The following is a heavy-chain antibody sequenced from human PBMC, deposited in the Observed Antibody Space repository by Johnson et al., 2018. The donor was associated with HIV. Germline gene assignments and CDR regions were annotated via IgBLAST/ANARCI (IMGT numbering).Heavy chain of an antibody. Sequence: EFGGGVVRPGESLRLSCAASGFTFDDYGMTWVRQAPGKGLEWVSGINWAGGVTGYADSLKGRFTISSDNARNSLYLQMNSLRAEDTALYYCAKDLVVINVRYAFHIWGQGTMVTVSS. V-gene: IGHV3-20*04. D-gene: IGHD3-22*01. CDR3: AKDLVVINVRYAFHI. J-gene: IGHJ3*02. CDR1: GFTFDDYG. CDR2: INWAGGVT.